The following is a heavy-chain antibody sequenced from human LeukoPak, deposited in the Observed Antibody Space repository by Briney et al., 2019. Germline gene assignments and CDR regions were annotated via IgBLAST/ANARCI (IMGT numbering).Heavy chain of an antibody. D-gene: IGHD3-10*01. V-gene: IGHV3-11*01. CDR1: GITFSDYY. CDR2: ISSTGSLI. Sequence: GGSLRLSCAASGITFSDYYMSWIRQVPGKGLEWVSYISSTGSLINYADPVKGRFTISRDNAKNSLYLQMNSLRVEDTAVYYCASVLWFGGIFFDYWGQGTLVTVSS. J-gene: IGHJ4*02. CDR3: ASVLWFGGIFFDY.